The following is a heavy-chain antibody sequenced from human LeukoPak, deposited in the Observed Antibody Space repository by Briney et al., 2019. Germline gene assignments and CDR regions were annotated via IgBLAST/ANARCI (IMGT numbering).Heavy chain of an antibody. CDR3: ARDRYYYDSSGSYWFLGFDY. J-gene: IGHJ4*02. D-gene: IGHD3-22*01. Sequence: GASMKVSCKASGYIFTSYDINWMRQASGQGLEWLGWMSPDSGDTGYAENFQGRISMTSDTSISTAYMELRSLRSDDTAVYYCARDRYYYDSSGSYWFLGFDYWGQGTLVTVSS. V-gene: IGHV1-8*01. CDR2: MSPDSGDT. CDR1: GYIFTSYD.